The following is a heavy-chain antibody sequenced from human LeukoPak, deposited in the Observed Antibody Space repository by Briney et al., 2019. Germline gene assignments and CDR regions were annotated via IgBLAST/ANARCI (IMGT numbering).Heavy chain of an antibody. Sequence: GGSLRLSCAASGFTFSSYGMHWVRQAPGKGLEWVAVISYDGSNKYYADSVKGRFTISRVNSKNTLYLQMNSLRAEDTAVYYCAKDQKPYCSSTSCYPYGGFDYWGQGTLVTVSS. D-gene: IGHD2-2*01. J-gene: IGHJ4*02. CDR1: GFTFSSYG. CDR3: AKDQKPYCSSTSCYPYGGFDY. CDR2: ISYDGSNK. V-gene: IGHV3-30*18.